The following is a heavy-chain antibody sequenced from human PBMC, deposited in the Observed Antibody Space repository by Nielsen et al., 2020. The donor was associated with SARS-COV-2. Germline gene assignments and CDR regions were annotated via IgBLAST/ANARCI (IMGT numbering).Heavy chain of an antibody. CDR2: IKQDGSEK. D-gene: IGHD3-3*01. J-gene: IGHJ6*02. Sequence: GGSLRLSCAASGFTFSSYWMSWVRQAPGKGLEWVANIKQDGSEKYYVDSVKGRFTISRDNAKNSLYLQMNSLRAEDTAVYYCAREYTVFLEWLFENYYYGMDVWGQGTTVTVSS. V-gene: IGHV3-7*01. CDR1: GFTFSSYW. CDR3: AREYTVFLEWLFENYYYGMDV.